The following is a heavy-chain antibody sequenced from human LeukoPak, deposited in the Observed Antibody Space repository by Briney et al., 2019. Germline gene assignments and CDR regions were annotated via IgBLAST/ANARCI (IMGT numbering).Heavy chain of an antibody. D-gene: IGHD1-26*01. CDR2: ISYDGSNK. J-gene: IGHJ6*02. Sequence: PGGSLRLSCAASGFTFSSYAMHWVRQAPGKGLEWVAVISYDGSNKYYADSVKGRFTISRDNSKNTLYLQMNSLRAEDTAVYYCARIREGATTYYYYYGMDVWGQGTTVTVSS. CDR3: ARIREGATTYYYYYGMDV. CDR1: GFTFSSYA. V-gene: IGHV3-30-3*01.